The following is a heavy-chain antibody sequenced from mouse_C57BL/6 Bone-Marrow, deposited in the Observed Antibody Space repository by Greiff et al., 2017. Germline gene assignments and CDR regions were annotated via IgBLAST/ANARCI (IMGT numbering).Heavy chain of an antibody. J-gene: IGHJ2*01. CDR3: ARGGYYFDY. Sequence: EVKLVESGGGLVKPGGSLKLSCAASGFTFSDYGMHWVRQAPEKGLEWVAYISSGSSTIYYADTVKGRFTISRDNAKNTLFLTMTSLRSEDTAMCYCARGGYYFDYWGQGTTLTVSS. CDR2: ISSGSSTI. V-gene: IGHV5-17*01. CDR1: GFTFSDYG.